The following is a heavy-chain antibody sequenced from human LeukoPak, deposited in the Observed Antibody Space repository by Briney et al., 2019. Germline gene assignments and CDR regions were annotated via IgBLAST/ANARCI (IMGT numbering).Heavy chain of an antibody. V-gene: IGHV7-4-1*02. J-gene: IGHJ5*02. D-gene: IGHD3-22*01. CDR2: INTNTGNP. CDR1: GYTFTNYY. Sequence: ASVKVSCKASGYTFTNYYIHWVRQAPGQGLEWMGWINTNTGNPTYAQGFTGRFVFSLDTSVSTAYLQISSLKAEDTAVYYCARELLITRTWFDPWGQGTLVTVSS. CDR3: ARELLITRTWFDP.